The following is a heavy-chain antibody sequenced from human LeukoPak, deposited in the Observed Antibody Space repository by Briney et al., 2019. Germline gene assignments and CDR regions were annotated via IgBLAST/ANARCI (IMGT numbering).Heavy chain of an antibody. CDR2: IYYTGST. CDR3: ARHRAYSSSSPFDY. Sequence: SGTLSLTCSVSGGSINSLYWSWVRQPPGKGLEWIGYIYYTGSTNYNPSLKSRVTMFVDISKNQFSLRLSSVTAADTAVYYCARHRAYSSSSPFDYWGQGTLVTVSS. D-gene: IGHD6-6*01. CDR1: GGSINSLY. J-gene: IGHJ4*02. V-gene: IGHV4-59*08.